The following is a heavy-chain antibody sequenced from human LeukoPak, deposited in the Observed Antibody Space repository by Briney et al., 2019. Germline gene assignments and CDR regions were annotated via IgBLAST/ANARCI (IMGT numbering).Heavy chain of an antibody. V-gene: IGHV3-30*02. CDR2: IQNDGNKK. CDR1: GFTFRSIG. D-gene: IGHD3-16*01. Sequence: GGSLRLSCVGSGFTFRSIGMHWVRQAPGKGLEWVAFIQNDGNKKDYADSVKGRFIISRDDSKNTVFLQMDSLRAEDTAVYHCARDIWGRDYCYFDHWGQGTLVTVFS. J-gene: IGHJ4*02. CDR3: ARDIWGRDYCYFDH.